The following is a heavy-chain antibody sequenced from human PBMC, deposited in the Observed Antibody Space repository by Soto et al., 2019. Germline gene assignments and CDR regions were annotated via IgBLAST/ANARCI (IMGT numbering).Heavy chain of an antibody. CDR1: GGSFSGYY. V-gene: IGHV4-34*01. CDR3: ARAHFGIAAAGTALDSNGMDV. J-gene: IGHJ6*02. D-gene: IGHD6-13*01. CDR2: INHSGST. Sequence: SETLSLTCAVYGGSFSGYYWSWIRQPPGKGLEWIGEINHSGSTNYNPSLKSRVTISVDTSKNQFSLKLSSVTAADTAVYYCARAHFGIAAAGTALDSNGMDVWGQGTTVTVSS.